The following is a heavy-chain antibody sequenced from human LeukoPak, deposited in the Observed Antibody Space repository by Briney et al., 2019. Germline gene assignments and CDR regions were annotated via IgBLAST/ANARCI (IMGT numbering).Heavy chain of an antibody. CDR1: GGSISSYY. CDR3: ARDLGTRYYDSSGTDAFDI. Sequence: SETLSLTCTVSGGSISSYYWSWIRQPPGKGLEWNGRIYYSGSTNYSPSLKSRVTISVDTSKNQFSLKLSSVTAADTALYYCARDLGTRYYDSSGTDAFDIWGQGTMVTVSS. J-gene: IGHJ3*02. V-gene: IGHV4-59*01. D-gene: IGHD3-22*01. CDR2: IYYSGST.